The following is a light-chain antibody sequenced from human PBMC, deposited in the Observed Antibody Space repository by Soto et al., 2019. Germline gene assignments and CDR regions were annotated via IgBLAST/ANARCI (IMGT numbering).Light chain of an antibody. CDR2: GAS. CDR3: QQYGSSAYT. J-gene: IGKJ2*01. V-gene: IGKV3-20*01. Sequence: EIVLTQSPGTLSLSPGERATLSCRASQSVRSSYFAWYQQKPGQAPRLLIYGASSRATGIPDRFSGSGSGTDFTLTISRLEPEDFAVYYCQQYGSSAYTFGQGTKLEIK. CDR1: QSVRSSY.